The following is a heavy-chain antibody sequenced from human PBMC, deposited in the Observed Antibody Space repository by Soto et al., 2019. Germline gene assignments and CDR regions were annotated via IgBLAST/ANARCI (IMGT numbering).Heavy chain of an antibody. J-gene: IGHJ4*02. Sequence: EVQLVESGGGLVKPGGSLRLSCAASGFTFSSYSMTWVRQAPGKGLEWVSSINSRSSSIYYADSVKGRFTISRDNAKNSRYLQMNRLRAEDTAVYYCARNPSGDYWGQGPLVTVSS. D-gene: IGHD3-10*01. V-gene: IGHV3-21*01. CDR3: ARNPSGDY. CDR2: INSRSSSI. CDR1: GFTFSSYS.